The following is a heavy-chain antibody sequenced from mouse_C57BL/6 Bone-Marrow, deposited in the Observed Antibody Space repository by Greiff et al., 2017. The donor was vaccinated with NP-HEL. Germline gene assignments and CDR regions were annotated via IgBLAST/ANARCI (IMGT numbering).Heavy chain of an antibody. Sequence: QVQLKESGAELVRPGASVKLSCKASGYTFTDYYINWVKQRPGQGLEWIARIYPGSGNTYYNEKFKGKATLTADKSSSTAYLQLSSLTCEDSAVYDCARGFYYGSTPFAYGGQGTLVTVTA. V-gene: IGHV1-76*01. D-gene: IGHD1-1*01. J-gene: IGHJ3*01. CDR3: ARGFYYGSTPFAY. CDR2: IYPGSGNT. CDR1: GYTFTDYY.